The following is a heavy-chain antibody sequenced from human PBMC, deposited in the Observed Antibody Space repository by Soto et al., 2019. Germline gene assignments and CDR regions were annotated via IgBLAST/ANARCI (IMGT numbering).Heavy chain of an antibody. Sequence: GGSLRLSCAASGFTFSNAWMSWVRQAPGKGLEWVGRIKSKTDGGTTDYAAPVKGRFTISRDDSKNTLYLQMNSLKTEDTAVYYCTTAYSSVTIFGVVNKDAFDIWGQGTMVIVSS. CDR1: GFTFSNAW. CDR2: IKSKTDGGTT. D-gene: IGHD3-3*01. CDR3: TTAYSSVTIFGVVNKDAFDI. V-gene: IGHV3-15*01. J-gene: IGHJ3*02.